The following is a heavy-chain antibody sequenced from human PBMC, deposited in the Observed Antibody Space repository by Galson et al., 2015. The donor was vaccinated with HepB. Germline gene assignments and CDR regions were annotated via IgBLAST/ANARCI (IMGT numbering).Heavy chain of an antibody. CDR1: GYSFTSYW. CDR3: ARSSSSSWYESWFDP. D-gene: IGHD6-13*01. CDR2: IYPGDSDT. J-gene: IGHJ5*02. Sequence: QSGAEVKKPGESLKISCKGSGYSFTSYWIGWVRQMPGKGLEWMGIIYPGDSDTRYSPSFQGQVTISADKSISTAYLQWSSLKASDTAMYYCARSSSSSWYESWFDPWGQGTLVTVSS. V-gene: IGHV5-51*03.